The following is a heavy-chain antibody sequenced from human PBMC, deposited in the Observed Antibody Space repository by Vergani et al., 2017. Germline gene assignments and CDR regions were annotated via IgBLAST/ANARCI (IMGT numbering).Heavy chain of an antibody. V-gene: IGHV4-59*11. J-gene: IGHJ5*02. CDR3: GRVADFYGLGSRLLDL. D-gene: IGHD3-10*01. CDR1: GGSMSGHY. CDR2: MYHSGST. Sequence: QVRLQESGPGLVKPSETLSLTCSVSGGSMSGHYWSWIRQPPGKELEWIGYMYHSGSTNYNPSLETRVTISGDTSKNQFSLKLNYVTAADTAVYYCGRVADFYGLGSRLLDLWGQGILVTVSS.